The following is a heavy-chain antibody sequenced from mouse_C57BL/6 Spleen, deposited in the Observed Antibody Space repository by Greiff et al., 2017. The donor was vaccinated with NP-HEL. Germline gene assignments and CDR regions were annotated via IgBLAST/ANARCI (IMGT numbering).Heavy chain of an antibody. J-gene: IGHJ2*01. CDR2: ISGGGGNT. D-gene: IGHD2-3*01. CDR1: GFTFSSYT. Sequence: EVQGVESGGGLVKPGGSLKLSCAASGFTFSSYTMSWVRQTPEKRLEWVATISGGGGNTYYPDSVKGRFTISRDNAKNTLYLQMSSLRSEDTALYYCARQALRWLLLDYWGQGTTLTVSS. V-gene: IGHV5-9*01. CDR3: ARQALRWLLLDY.